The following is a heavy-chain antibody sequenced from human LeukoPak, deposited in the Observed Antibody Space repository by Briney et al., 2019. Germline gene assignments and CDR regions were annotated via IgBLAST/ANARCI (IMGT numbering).Heavy chain of an antibody. V-gene: IGHV1-2*02. Sequence: AASVKLSCKASGYTFTSYDINWVRQAPGQGLEWMGWINPNSGGTNYAQKFQGRVTMTRDTSISTAYMELSRLRSDDTAVYYCARGEEVRFLEWLLWLGMDVWGQGTTVTVSS. D-gene: IGHD3-3*01. CDR1: GYTFTSYD. CDR3: ARGEEVRFLEWLLWLGMDV. CDR2: INPNSGGT. J-gene: IGHJ6*02.